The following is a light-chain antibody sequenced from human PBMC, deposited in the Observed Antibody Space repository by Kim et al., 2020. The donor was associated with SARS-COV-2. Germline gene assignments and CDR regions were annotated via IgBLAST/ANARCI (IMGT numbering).Light chain of an antibody. CDR2: QDT. Sequence: VSPGQTASIPCSGNKLANNYVCWYQQRPGQSPVLVMYQDTKRPSGIPERFSGSNSGNTATLTISGTQALDEADYYCQAWDSAYVVFGGGTQLTVL. CDR3: QAWDSAYVV. CDR1: KLANNY. V-gene: IGLV3-1*01. J-gene: IGLJ2*01.